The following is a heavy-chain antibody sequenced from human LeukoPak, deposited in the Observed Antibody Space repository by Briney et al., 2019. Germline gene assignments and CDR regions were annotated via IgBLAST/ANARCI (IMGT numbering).Heavy chain of an antibody. CDR1: GYTFSIYG. D-gene: IGHD2/OR15-2a*01. V-gene: IGHV1-18*01. Sequence: ASVKVSCKTPGYTFSIYGVSWVRQAPGQGLEWLGWISAHNGNTNYAQKVQGKVQGRVTMTTETSTSTAYMELRSLTSDDTAVYYCARGAPGDSVLADYWGQGTLVTVSS. CDR2: ISAHNGNT. CDR3: ARGAPGDSVLADY. J-gene: IGHJ4*02.